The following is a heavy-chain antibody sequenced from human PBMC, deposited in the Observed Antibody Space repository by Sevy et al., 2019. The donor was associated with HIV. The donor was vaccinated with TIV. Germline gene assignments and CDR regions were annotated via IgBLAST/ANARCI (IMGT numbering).Heavy chain of an antibody. D-gene: IGHD2-8*01. Sequence: GGSLRLSCAASGFTFSSYGMHWVRQAPGKGLEWVAVIWYDGSNKYYADSVKGRFTISRDNSKSSVYLQMNNLRPEDTAVYYCAREGCTKPHDYWGQGTLVTVSS. CDR3: AREGCTKPHDY. CDR2: IWYDGSNK. CDR1: GFTFSSYG. J-gene: IGHJ4*02. V-gene: IGHV3-33*08.